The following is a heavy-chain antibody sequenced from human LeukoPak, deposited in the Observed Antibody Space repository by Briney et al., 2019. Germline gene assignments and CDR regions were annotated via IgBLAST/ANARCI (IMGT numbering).Heavy chain of an antibody. J-gene: IGHJ4*02. CDR3: ARELADSLDY. Sequence: PGRSLRLSCAASGFIFSTYAMHWVRQAPGKGLEWVAVISYDGSNKYYADSVKGRFTISRDNSKNTLYLQMNSLRAEDTAVYYCARELADSLDYWGQGTLVTVSS. CDR2: ISYDGSNK. D-gene: IGHD2-15*01. CDR1: GFIFSTYA. V-gene: IGHV3-30-3*01.